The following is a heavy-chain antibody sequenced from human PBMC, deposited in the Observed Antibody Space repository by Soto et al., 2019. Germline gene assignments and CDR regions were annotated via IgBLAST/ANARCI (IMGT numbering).Heavy chain of an antibody. J-gene: IGHJ5*02. CDR2: IYYSGST. CDR3: ARDLGYSYGSYNWFDP. D-gene: IGHD5-18*01. Sequence: QVQLQESGPGLVKPSETLSLTCTVSGGSISSYYWSWIRQPPGKGLEWIGYIYYSGSTNYNPSLKSRVTISVDTSKNQFSLKLSSVTAADTAVYYCARDLGYSYGSYNWFDPWGQGTLVTVSS. CDR1: GGSISSYY. V-gene: IGHV4-59*01.